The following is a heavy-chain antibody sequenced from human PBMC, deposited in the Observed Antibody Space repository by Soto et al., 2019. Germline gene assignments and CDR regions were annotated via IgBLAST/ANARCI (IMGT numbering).Heavy chain of an antibody. CDR1: VVTFSSYA. D-gene: IGHD2-15*01. CDR2: ISSNGGST. CDR3: AKDYGYCSGGSCYSSGWFDP. Sequence: GGSLRHPCSGSVVTFSSYAVLRVRQAPGKGLEYVSAISSNGGSTYYADSVKGRFTISRDNSKNTLYLQMSSLRAEDTAVYYCAKDYGYCSGGSCYSSGWFDPWGQGT. V-gene: IGHV3-64D*06. J-gene: IGHJ5*02.